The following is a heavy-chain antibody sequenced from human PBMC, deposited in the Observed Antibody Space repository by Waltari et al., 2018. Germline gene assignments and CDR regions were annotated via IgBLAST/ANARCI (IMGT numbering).Heavy chain of an antibody. CDR2: ISWNSGSI. D-gene: IGHD3-22*01. Sequence: EVQLVESGGGLVQPGRSLRLSCAASGFTFDDYAMHWVRQAPGKGLEWVSGISWNSGSIGYADSVKGRVTISRDNAKNSLYLQMNSLRAEDTALYYCAKDHYDSSGYAWGQGTMVTVSS. CDR1: GFTFDDYA. CDR3: AKDHYDSSGYA. V-gene: IGHV3-9*01. J-gene: IGHJ3*01.